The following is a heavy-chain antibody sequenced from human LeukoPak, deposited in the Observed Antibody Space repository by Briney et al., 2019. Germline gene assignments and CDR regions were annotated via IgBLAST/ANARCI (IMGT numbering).Heavy chain of an antibody. J-gene: IGHJ4*02. CDR3: ARANLKGWLQSRSLNY. CDR1: GYTFTSYY. V-gene: IGHV1-46*01. D-gene: IGHD5-24*01. Sequence: ASVKVSCKASGYTFTSYYMHWVRQAPGQGLEWMGIINPSGGSTSYAQMFQGRVTMTRDTSTSTVYMELSSLRSEDTAVYYCARANLKGWLQSRSLNYWGQGTLVTVSS. CDR2: INPSGGST.